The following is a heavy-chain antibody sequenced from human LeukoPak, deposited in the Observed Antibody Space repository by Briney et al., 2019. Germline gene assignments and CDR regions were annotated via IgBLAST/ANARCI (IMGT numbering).Heavy chain of an antibody. Sequence: SETLSLTCTVSGGSISTYYWSWIRQPPGKGLEWIGYIYYSGSTNYNPSLKSRLSISVDTSKKQFSLKLSSATAADTAVYYRARGGPSYYGSGSPFDYWGQGTLVTISS. CDR2: IYYSGST. V-gene: IGHV4-59*01. CDR3: ARGGPSYYGSGSPFDY. J-gene: IGHJ4*02. D-gene: IGHD3-10*01. CDR1: GGSISTYY.